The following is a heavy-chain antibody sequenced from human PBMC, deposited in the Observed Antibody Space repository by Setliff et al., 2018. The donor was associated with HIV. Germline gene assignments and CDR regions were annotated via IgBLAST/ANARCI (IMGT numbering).Heavy chain of an antibody. CDR1: GFTFSDYY. CDR2: ISSSSSYT. V-gene: IGHV3-11*06. Sequence: GGSLRLSCAASGFTFSDYYMSWIRQAPGKGLEWVSYISSSSSYTNYVDSVKGRFTISRDNAKNSMGLQMNSLRAEDTAIYYCARRLRPGHGVDVWGQGTTVTVSS. CDR3: ARRLRPGHGVDV. J-gene: IGHJ6*02. D-gene: IGHD5-18*01.